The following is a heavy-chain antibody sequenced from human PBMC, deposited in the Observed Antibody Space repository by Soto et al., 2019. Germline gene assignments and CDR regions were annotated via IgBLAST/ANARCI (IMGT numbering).Heavy chain of an antibody. V-gene: IGHV3-64*01. J-gene: IGHJ4*02. CDR1: GFTFSSYS. CDR2: ISNDGGST. Sequence: PGGSLGLSCAASGFTFSSYSMHWVRQAPGKGLEYVSAISNDGGSTYYANSVKGRFTVSRDNSKNTLFLEMGSLRAEDMAVYYCARSGCSSISCYDYWGQGTLVTVSS. CDR3: ARSGCSSISCYDY. D-gene: IGHD2-2*01.